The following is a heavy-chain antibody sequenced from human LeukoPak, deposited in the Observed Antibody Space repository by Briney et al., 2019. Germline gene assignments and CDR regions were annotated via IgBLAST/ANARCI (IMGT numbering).Heavy chain of an antibody. V-gene: IGHV3-30*02. CDR3: AKMEGRFLEWLRFLDY. CDR2: IRYDGSNK. Sequence: GGSLRLSCAASGFTFSSYGMHWVRQAPGKGLEWVAFIRYDGSNKYYADSVKGRFTISRDNSKNTLYLQMNSLRAEDTAVYYCAKMEGRFLEWLRFLDYWGQGTLVTVSS. CDR1: GFTFSSYG. D-gene: IGHD3-3*01. J-gene: IGHJ4*02.